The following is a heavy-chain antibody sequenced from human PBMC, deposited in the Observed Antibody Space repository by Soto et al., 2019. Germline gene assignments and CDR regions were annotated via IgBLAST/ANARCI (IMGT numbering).Heavy chain of an antibody. Sequence: EVQLVESGGGLVQPGGSLRLSCAASGFTFSSYSMNWVRQAPGKGLEWVSYISSSGGSAYYADSVKGRFTISRDNSKNTLSLQMNSLRAEDTAVYYCAASPGEYCGGDCYKNWGQGTLVTVSS. D-gene: IGHD2-21*02. J-gene: IGHJ4*02. CDR2: ISSSGGSA. CDR3: AASPGEYCGGDCYKN. CDR1: GFTFSSYS. V-gene: IGHV3-23*04.